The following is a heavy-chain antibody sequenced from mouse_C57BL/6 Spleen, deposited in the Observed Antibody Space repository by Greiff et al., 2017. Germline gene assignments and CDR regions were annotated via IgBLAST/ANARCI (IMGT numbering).Heavy chain of an antibody. D-gene: IGHD4-1*01. J-gene: IGHJ2*01. Sequence: EVQLQQSGPELVKPGASVKISCKASGYSFTGYYMNWVKQSPEKSLEWIGEINPSTGGTTYNQKFKAKATLTVDKSSSTAYMQLKSLTSEDSAVYYCARNLGKGDYFDYWGQGTTLTVSS. CDR1: GYSFTGYY. CDR2: INPSTGGT. CDR3: ARNLGKGDYFDY. V-gene: IGHV1-42*01.